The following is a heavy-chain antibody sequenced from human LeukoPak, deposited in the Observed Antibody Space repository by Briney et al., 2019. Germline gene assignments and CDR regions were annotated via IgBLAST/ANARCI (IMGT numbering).Heavy chain of an antibody. J-gene: IGHJ4*02. V-gene: IGHV3-73*01. CDR1: GFPFSGSA. D-gene: IGHD6-19*01. CDR2: IRSKANSYAS. CDR3: TRPYEGIAVAGTHY. Sequence: GGSLRLSCAASGFPFSGSAMHCVRQASGKGREWVGRIRSKANSYASVCAASVNGRFNISRDDSKNTAYLQMNSLKTEDTAVYYCTRPYEGIAVAGTHYWGQGTLVTVSS.